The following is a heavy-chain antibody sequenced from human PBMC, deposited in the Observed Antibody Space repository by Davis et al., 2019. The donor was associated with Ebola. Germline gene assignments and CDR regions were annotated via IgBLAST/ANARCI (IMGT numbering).Heavy chain of an antibody. CDR1: GFTFSVYG. CDR2: IWYDGSDK. Sequence: GESLKISCAASGFTFSVYGMHWVRQAPDKGLEWVAVIWYDGSDKYYADSVTGRFSISRDNSQNKMYLQMNNLRAEDTAVYYCAKDEYYYDSSGYYGGVDFQHWGQGTLVTVSS. J-gene: IGHJ1*01. CDR3: AKDEYYYDSSGYYGGVDFQH. V-gene: IGHV3-33*06. D-gene: IGHD3-22*01.